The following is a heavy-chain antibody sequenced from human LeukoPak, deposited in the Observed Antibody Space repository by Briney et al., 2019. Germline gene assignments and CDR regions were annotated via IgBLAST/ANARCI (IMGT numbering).Heavy chain of an antibody. J-gene: IGHJ4*02. Sequence: GGSLRLSCAASGFTFSSYWMSWVRQAPGKGLEWVANIKQDGSEKYYVDSVKGRFTISRDNAKNSLYLQMNSLRAEDTAVYYCARDEEWELLPYFDYWGQGTLVTVSS. CDR2: IKQDGSEK. D-gene: IGHD1-26*01. V-gene: IGHV3-7*01. CDR1: GFTFSSYW. CDR3: ARDEEWELLPYFDY.